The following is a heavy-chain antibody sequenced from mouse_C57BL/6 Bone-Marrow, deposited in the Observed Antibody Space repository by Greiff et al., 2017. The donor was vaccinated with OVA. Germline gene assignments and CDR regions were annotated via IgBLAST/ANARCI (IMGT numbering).Heavy chain of an antibody. D-gene: IGHD2-1*01. CDR3: ARSSHYRNFDD. J-gene: IGHJ2*01. CDR2: IYPGSGST. CDR1: GYTFTSSW. Sequence: VKLQQPGAELVKPGASVKMSCKASGYTFTSSWITWVKQRPGQGLEWIGDIYPGSGSTNYNEKFKSKATLTVDTSSSTAYMQLSSLTSEDSAVYYCARSSHYRNFDDWGQGTTLTGSA. V-gene: IGHV1-55*01.